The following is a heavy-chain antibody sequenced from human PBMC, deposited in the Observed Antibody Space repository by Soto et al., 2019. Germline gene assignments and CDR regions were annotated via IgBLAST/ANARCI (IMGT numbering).Heavy chain of an antibody. CDR3: ASFDGTLVRGGRSSPYEMDV. J-gene: IGHJ6*02. V-gene: IGHV1-69*06. D-gene: IGHD3-10*01. Sequence: QVLLVQSGPEVKKPGSSVKVSCKASGGTFNNYAINWVRQAPGKGLEWMGGLIPTFGTGNHEQKFQGRVTITAAKSTTTAYMEHNSLRYEDTAIYYCASFDGTLVRGGRSSPYEMDVWGQGTTVIVSS. CDR2: LIPTFGTG. CDR1: GGTFNNYA.